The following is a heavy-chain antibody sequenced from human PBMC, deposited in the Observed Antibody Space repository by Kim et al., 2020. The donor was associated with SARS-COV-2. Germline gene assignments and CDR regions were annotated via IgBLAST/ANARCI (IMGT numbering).Heavy chain of an antibody. J-gene: IGHJ6*02. CDR1: GFTFSSYG. D-gene: IGHD6-13*01. Sequence: GGSLRLSCAASGFTFSSYGMHWVRQAPGKGLEWVAVIWYDGSNKYYADAVKGRFTISRDNSKNTLYLQMNSLTAEDTALYYCARDNDGSSWGRGMDVWGQWTTVTVSS. CDR3: ARDNDGSSWGRGMDV. CDR2: IWYDGSNK. V-gene: IGHV3-33*01.